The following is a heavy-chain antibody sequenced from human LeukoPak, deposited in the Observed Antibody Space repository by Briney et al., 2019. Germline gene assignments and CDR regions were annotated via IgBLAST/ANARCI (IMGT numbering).Heavy chain of an antibody. V-gene: IGHV3-23*01. Sequence: SGVSLRLSCAASGFTFSSYAMSWVRQAPGKGLEWVSGITGSCGSTYYPDSVKGRFTISRDNSKNTLYLQMNSLRAEDTAVYYCARGLVPGFLDYWGQGTPVTVSS. CDR1: GFTFSSYA. D-gene: IGHD4-11*01. J-gene: IGHJ4*02. CDR2: ITGSCGST. CDR3: ARGLVPGFLDY.